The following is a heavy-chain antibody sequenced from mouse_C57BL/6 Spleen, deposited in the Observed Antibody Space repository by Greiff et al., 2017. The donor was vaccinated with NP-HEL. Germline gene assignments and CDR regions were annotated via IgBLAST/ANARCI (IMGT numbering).Heavy chain of an antibody. CDR2: IDPETGGT. CDR3: TREKGYYN. V-gene: IGHV1-15*01. D-gene: IGHD2-3*01. CDR1: GYTFTDYE. J-gene: IGHJ2*01. Sequence: VQLQESGAELVRPGASVTLSCKASGYTFTDYEMHWVKQTPVHGLEWIGAIDPETGGTAYNQKFKGKAILTADKSSSTAYMELRSLTSEDSAVYYCTREKGYYNWGQGTTLTVSS.